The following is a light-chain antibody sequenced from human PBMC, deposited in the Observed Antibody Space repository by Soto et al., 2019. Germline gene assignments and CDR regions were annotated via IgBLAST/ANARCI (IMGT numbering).Light chain of an antibody. J-gene: IGKJ1*01. CDR2: GAS. CDR3: QHYNNWPPWT. V-gene: IGKV3-15*01. Sequence: VFSQSPDTKSESPGGRAILSWRASQSISDTLAWYQQKPGQAPRLLIYGASTRATGIPARFSGSGSGTEFTLTISCLQSEDFAVYYCQHYNNWPPWTFGQGTKVDIK. CDR1: QSISDT.